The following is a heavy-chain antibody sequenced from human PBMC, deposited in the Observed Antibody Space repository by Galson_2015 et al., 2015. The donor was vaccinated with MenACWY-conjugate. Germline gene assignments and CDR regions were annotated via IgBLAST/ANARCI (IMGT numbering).Heavy chain of an antibody. J-gene: IGHJ6*02. CDR2: ITSSGGRT. CDR1: GFSFSTQG. V-gene: IGHV3-23*01. Sequence: SLRLSCAASGFSFSTQGMSWVRQAPGKGLGWVAGITSSGGRTDYADSVKGRFTISRDNSKNTLYLEMNSLRAEDTAVYSCAKDTAPAPWDYYYYGMDVWGQGTTVTVSS. D-gene: IGHD2-2*01. CDR3: AKDTAPAPWDYYYYGMDV.